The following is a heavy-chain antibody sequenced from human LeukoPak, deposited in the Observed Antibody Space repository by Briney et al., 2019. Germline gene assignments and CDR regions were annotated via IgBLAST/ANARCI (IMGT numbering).Heavy chain of an antibody. D-gene: IGHD3-3*01. J-gene: IGHJ6*03. V-gene: IGHV4-34*01. CDR2: INHSGST. CDR3: ARGGHDFWSGRLYYYYYMDV. Sequence: SETLSLTCAVYGGSFSGYYWSWLRQPPGKGLEWIGEINHSGSTNYNPSLKSRVTISVDTSKNQFSLKLSSVTAADTAVYYCARGGHDFWSGRLYYYYYMDVWGKGTTVTVFS. CDR1: GGSFSGYY.